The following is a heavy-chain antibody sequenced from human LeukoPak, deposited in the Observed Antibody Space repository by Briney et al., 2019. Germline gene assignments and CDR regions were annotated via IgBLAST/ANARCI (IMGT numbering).Heavy chain of an antibody. CDR2: ISGSGGST. Sequence: PGGSLRLSCAASGFTFSSYAMSWVRQAPGKGLEWVSAISGSGGSTYYADSVKGRVTISRDNSKNTLYMQMNTPRAADTAVYYCAKDRDSGSYFHYWGQGTLVTVSS. CDR1: GFTFSSYA. CDR3: AKDRDSGSYFHY. V-gene: IGHV3-23*01. D-gene: IGHD1-26*01. J-gene: IGHJ4*02.